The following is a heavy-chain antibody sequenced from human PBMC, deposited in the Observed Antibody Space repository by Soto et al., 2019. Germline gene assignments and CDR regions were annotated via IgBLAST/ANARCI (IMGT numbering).Heavy chain of an antibody. D-gene: IGHD2-15*01. Sequence: GGSLRLSCAASGFTSSSYDMSWVRQAPGKGLEWVSALSGSGGSTYYADSVKGRFTISRDNSKNTLYLQMNSLRAEDTAIYYCAKDPFGSSPFDFWGQGTLVTVSS. CDR3: AKDPFGSSPFDF. J-gene: IGHJ4*02. CDR1: GFTSSSYD. V-gene: IGHV3-23*01. CDR2: LSGSGGST.